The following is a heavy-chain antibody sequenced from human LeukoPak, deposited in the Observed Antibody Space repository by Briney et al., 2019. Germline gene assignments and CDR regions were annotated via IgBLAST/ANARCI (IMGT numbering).Heavy chain of an antibody. V-gene: IGHV4-59*01. D-gene: IGHD2-15*01. J-gene: IGHJ6*04. Sequence: SEILSLTCTVSGGSISSYYWSWIRQPPGKGLEWIGYIYYSGSPNYNPSLKSRVTISVDTSKNQFSLKLSSVTAADTAVYYCARGGGVSLRAASTNYYYYGMDVWGKGTTVTVSS. CDR1: GGSISSYY. CDR2: IYYSGSP. CDR3: ARGGGVSLRAASTNYYYYGMDV.